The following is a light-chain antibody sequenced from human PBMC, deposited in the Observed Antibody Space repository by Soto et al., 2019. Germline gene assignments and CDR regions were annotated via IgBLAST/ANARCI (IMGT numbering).Light chain of an antibody. J-gene: IGKJ2*01. Sequence: EIVLTQSPGTLSLSPGERATLSCRASQSVNNNYLAWYQQKPGQAPRLLIYGASSRATGIPDRFSGSGSGTDFTLTISSRELEDFAAYSFQQYGSSHKTFGEGTKLET. CDR2: GAS. V-gene: IGKV3-20*01. CDR3: QQYGSSHKT. CDR1: QSVNNNY.